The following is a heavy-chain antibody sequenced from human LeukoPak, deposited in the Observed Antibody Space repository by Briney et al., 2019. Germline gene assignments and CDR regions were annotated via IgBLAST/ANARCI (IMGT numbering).Heavy chain of an antibody. Sequence: PSETLSLTCTVSGGSISGSSYYWGWIRQPPGKGLEWIGSIYYSGSTYYNPSLKSRVTISVDTSKNQFSLKLSSVTAADTAVYYCARVVPPNIFYYYYYGMDVWGQGTTVTVSS. CDR3: ARVVPPNIFYYYYYGMDV. CDR2: IYYSGST. J-gene: IGHJ6*02. D-gene: IGHD3-3*02. CDR1: GGSISGSSYY. V-gene: IGHV4-39*02.